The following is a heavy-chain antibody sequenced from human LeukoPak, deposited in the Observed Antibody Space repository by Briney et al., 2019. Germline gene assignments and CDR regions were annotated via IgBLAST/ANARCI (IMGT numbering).Heavy chain of an antibody. J-gene: IGHJ4*02. CDR3: ARTLTYGDYDFDY. V-gene: IGHV1-8*01. CDR1: GYTFTSYD. CDR2: MNPNSGNT. Sequence: ASVKVSCKASGYTFTSYDINWVRQATGQGLEWMGWMNPNSGNTGYAQKFQGRVTMTRDTSISTAYMELNSQRSEDTAVYYCARTLTYGDYDFDYWGQGTLVTVSS. D-gene: IGHD4-17*01.